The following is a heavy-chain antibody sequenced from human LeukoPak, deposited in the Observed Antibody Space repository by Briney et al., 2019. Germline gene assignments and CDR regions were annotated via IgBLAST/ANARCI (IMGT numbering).Heavy chain of an antibody. J-gene: IGHJ4*02. CDR2: ISGSGGST. CDR1: GFTFSSYG. CDR3: AKVVTMVRGVNYFDY. D-gene: IGHD3-10*01. Sequence: PGGSLRLSCAASGFTFSSYGMSWVRQAPGKGLEWVSAISGSGGSTYYADSVKGRFTISRDNSKNTLYLQMNSLRAEDTAVYYCAKVVTMVRGVNYFDYWGQGTLVTVSS. V-gene: IGHV3-23*01.